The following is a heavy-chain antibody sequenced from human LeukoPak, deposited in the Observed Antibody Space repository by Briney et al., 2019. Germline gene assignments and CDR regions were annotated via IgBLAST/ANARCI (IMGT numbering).Heavy chain of an antibody. V-gene: IGHV3-33*08. CDR3: ARELPPVVTYYFDY. J-gene: IGHJ4*02. Sequence: GGSLKLSCATFEFTLTNAWMSWVRQAPGKGLEWVAVIWYDGSNKYYADSVKGRFTISRDNSKNTLYLQMNSLRAEDTAVYYCARELPPVVTYYFDYWGQGTLVTVSS. CDR1: EFTLTNAW. CDR2: IWYDGSNK. D-gene: IGHD3-22*01.